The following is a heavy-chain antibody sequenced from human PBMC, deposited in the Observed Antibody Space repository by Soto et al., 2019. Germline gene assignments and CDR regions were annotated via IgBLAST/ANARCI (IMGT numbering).Heavy chain of an antibody. Sequence: GGSLRLSCAASGFTFSSYGMHWVRQAPGKGLEWVAVIWYDGSNKYYADSVKGRFTISRDNSKNTLYLQMNSLRAEDTAVYYCAKVQGYCSSTSCYFFDYWGQGTLVTVSS. CDR1: GFTFSSYG. J-gene: IGHJ4*02. V-gene: IGHV3-33*06. D-gene: IGHD2-2*01. CDR3: AKVQGYCSSTSCYFFDY. CDR2: IWYDGSNK.